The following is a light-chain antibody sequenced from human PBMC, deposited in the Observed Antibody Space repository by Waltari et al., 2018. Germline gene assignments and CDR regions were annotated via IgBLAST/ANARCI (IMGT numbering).Light chain of an antibody. CDR3: QQFGGSPMYT. J-gene: IGKJ2*01. CDR1: QTVETNY. Sequence: ILTQSPGTLSLCPGEGDTLFCRASQTVETNYFAWYQQKPGQSPKLHIDKTTKRATGVPDRFSGSGSGTDFSLNIDMLEPGDSAVYFCQQFGGSPMYTFGQGTKLEI. CDR2: KTT. V-gene: IGKV3-20*01.